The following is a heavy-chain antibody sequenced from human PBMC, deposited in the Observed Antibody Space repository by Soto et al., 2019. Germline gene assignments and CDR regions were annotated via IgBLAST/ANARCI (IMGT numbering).Heavy chain of an antibody. Sequence: KTSETLSLTCTVSGGSISSGGYYWSWIRQHPGKGLEWIGYIYYSGSTYYNPSLKSRVTISVDTSKNQFSLKLSSVTAADTAVYYCARKTMATAFDYWGQGTLVTVSS. D-gene: IGHD5-18*01. CDR3: ARKTMATAFDY. CDR2: IYYSGST. J-gene: IGHJ4*02. V-gene: IGHV4-31*03. CDR1: GGSISSGGYY.